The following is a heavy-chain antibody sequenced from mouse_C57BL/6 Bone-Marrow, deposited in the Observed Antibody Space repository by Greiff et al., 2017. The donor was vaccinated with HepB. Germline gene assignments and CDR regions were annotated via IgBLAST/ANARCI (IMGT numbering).Heavy chain of an antibody. CDR3: AAHYYGSFYYAMDY. CDR1: GFSLTSYA. CDR2: IWTGGGT. Sequence: QVQLKESGPGLVAPSQSLSITCTVSGFSLTSYAISWVRQPPGKGLEWLGVIWTGGGTNYNSAPKSRLSISKDTSKRQLFLKMNSLQTDDTSMYYCAAHYYGSFYYAMDYWGQGTSVTVSS. V-gene: IGHV2-9-1*01. J-gene: IGHJ4*01. D-gene: IGHD1-1*01.